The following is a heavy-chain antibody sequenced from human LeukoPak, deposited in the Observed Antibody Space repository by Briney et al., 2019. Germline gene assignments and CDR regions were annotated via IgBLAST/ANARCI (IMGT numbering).Heavy chain of an antibody. CDR3: ARAQYGAFDY. CDR1: GGSISSNY. CDR2: IYYSGST. V-gene: IGHV4-59*12. J-gene: IGHJ4*02. D-gene: IGHD3-10*01. Sequence: SETLSLTCTVSGGSISSNYWSWIRQPPGKGLEWIGYIYYSGSTYYNPSLKSRVTISVDTSKNQFSLKLSSVTAADTAVYYCARAQYGAFDYWGQGALVTVSS.